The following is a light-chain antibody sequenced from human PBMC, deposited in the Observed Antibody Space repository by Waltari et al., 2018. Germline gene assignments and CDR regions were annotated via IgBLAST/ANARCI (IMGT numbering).Light chain of an antibody. V-gene: IGLV2-23*02. J-gene: IGLJ3*02. CDR2: DVS. CDR1: SSDVGGYNY. Sequence: QSALTQPASVSGSPGQSITISCTGTSSDVGGYNYVSWYQQHPGKAPKLMIYDVSKRPSGVSNRVSGSKAGNTASLTISGLQAEDEADYYCCSYAGSSTFGVFGGGTKLTVL. CDR3: CSYAGSSTFGV.